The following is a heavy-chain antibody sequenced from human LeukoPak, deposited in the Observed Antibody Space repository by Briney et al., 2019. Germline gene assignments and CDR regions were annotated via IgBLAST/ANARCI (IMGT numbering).Heavy chain of an antibody. CDR2: ISGSGGST. V-gene: IGHV3-23*01. J-gene: IGHJ4*02. D-gene: IGHD3-10*01. Sequence: GSLRLSCAASGFTFSSYGMHWVRQAPGKGLEWVSAISGSGGSTYYADSVKGRFTISRDNSKNTLYLQMNSLRAEDTAVYYCARVVPPTDYGSGSYFWDPYYFDYWGQGTLVTVSS. CDR3: ARVVPPTDYGSGSYFWDPYYFDY. CDR1: GFTFSSYG.